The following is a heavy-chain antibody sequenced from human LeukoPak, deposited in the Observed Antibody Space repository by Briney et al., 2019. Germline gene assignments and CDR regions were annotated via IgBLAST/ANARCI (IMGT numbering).Heavy chain of an antibody. CDR2: INPSGGTT. CDR3: TRAGVSLRFLEWFDAFDI. V-gene: IGHV1-46*03. D-gene: IGHD3-3*01. CDR1: GYTFIGYY. J-gene: IGHJ3*02. Sequence: ASVKVSCKASGYTFIGYYMHWARQAPGQVPEWMGMINPSGGTTDYAQRFQGRLTVTRDTSTTTVYMELSSLRSEDTAVYYCTRAGVSLRFLEWFDAFDIWGQGTMVTVSS.